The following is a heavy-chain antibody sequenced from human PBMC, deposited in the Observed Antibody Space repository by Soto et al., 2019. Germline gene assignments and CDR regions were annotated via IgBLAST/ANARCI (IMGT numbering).Heavy chain of an antibody. V-gene: IGHV4-39*01. CDR2: IYYSGST. CDR3: ARGLTRDYYDSSGYLDY. Sequence: SETLSLTCTVAEGSISSSSYYWGWIRQPPGKGLEWIGSIYYSGSTYYNPSLKSRVTISVDTSKNQFSLKLSSVTAADTAVYYCARGLTRDYYDSSGYLDYWGQRTLVTVPS. D-gene: IGHD3-22*01. CDR1: EGSISSSSYY. J-gene: IGHJ4*02.